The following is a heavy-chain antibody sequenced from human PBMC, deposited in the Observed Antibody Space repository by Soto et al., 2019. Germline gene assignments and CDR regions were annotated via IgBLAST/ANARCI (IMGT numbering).Heavy chain of an antibody. CDR3: ARELQGLYYFDF. Sequence: ASVKVSCKTSGYIFTSYAMHWVRQAPGQRLEWMGWINAGNGDTKYSQKFQGRVTITRDTSANTAFMELSSLRSEDTAIYYCARELQGLYYFDFWGQGTLVTVSS. V-gene: IGHV1-3*01. CDR2: INAGNGDT. J-gene: IGHJ4*02. D-gene: IGHD4-4*01. CDR1: GYIFTSYA.